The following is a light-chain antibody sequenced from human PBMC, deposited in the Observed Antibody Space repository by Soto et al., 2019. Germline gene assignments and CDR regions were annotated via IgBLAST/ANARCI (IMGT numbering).Light chain of an antibody. CDR3: QHYNSYSEA. J-gene: IGKJ1*01. CDR2: KAS. CDR1: QSISSY. V-gene: IGKV1-5*03. Sequence: DIQMTQSPAALSPSEGDRVTIACGASQSISSYLNWYQQKPGKAPKRLIYKASTLKSGVPSRFSGSGSGTEFTLTISSLQPDDFATYYCQHYNSYSEAFGQGTKVDIK.